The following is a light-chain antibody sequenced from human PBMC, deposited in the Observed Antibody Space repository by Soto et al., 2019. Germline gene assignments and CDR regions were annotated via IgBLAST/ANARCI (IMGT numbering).Light chain of an antibody. CDR2: LNSDGTH. CDR1: SGHSSYA. J-gene: IGLJ7*01. CDR3: QTWGTGIYV. V-gene: IGLV4-69*01. Sequence: QSVLTQSPSASASLGASVKLTCTLSSGHSSYAIARHQQQPEKGPRYLMKLNSDGTHSKGDGIPDRFSGSSSGAERYLTISRLQSEDEADYYCQTWGTGIYVFGGGTQLTVL.